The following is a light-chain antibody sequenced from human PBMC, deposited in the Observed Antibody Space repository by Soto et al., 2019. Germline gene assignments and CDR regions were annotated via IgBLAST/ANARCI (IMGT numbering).Light chain of an antibody. CDR1: SSDVGSYNL. CDR2: EAS. J-gene: IGLJ2*01. Sequence: QSVLTQPASVSGSPGQSITISCTGSSSDVGSYNLVSWYQHHPGKAPKLMIYEASKRPSGVSNRFSGSKSGNTASLTISGLQAEDEADYYCCSYAGSSTVVFGGGTKVTVL. CDR3: CSYAGSSTVV. V-gene: IGLV2-23*01.